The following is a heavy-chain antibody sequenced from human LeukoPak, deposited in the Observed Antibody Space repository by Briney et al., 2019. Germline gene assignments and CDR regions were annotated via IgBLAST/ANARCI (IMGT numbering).Heavy chain of an antibody. J-gene: IGHJ6*02. CDR3: AGDYGEYYYGMDV. CDR1: GFTFNSYG. D-gene: IGHD4-17*01. CDR2: IWYDGSNE. Sequence: PGRSLRLSCAASGFTFNSYGMHWVRPAPGKGLEWVAVIWYDGSNEYYADSVKGRFTISRDNSKNTLYLQMNSLRAEDTAVYYCAGDYGEYYYGMDVWGQGTTVTVSS. V-gene: IGHV3-33*01.